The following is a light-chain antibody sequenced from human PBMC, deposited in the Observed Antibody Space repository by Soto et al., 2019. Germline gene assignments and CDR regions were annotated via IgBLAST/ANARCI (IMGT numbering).Light chain of an antibody. V-gene: IGKV3-20*01. CDR1: QSVSSSY. CDR2: GAS. J-gene: IGKJ5*01. Sequence: EIVLTPSPGTLSLSPVERATLSCRASQSVSSSYLAWYQQKPGQAPRLLIYGASSRATGIPDRFSGSGSGTDFTLTISRLEPEDFAVYYCQQYGSSITFGQGTRLEIK. CDR3: QQYGSSIT.